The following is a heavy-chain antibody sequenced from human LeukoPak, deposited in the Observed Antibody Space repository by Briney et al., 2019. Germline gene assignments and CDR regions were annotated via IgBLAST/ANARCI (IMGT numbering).Heavy chain of an antibody. V-gene: IGHV1-46*01. D-gene: IGHD6-13*01. CDR2: INPSGGST. Sequence: ASVKVSCKASGYTFTSYYMHWVRQAPGQGLEWMGIINPSGGSTSYAQKFQGRVTMTRDTSTSTVYMELSSLRSEDTAVYYCARLCGSWSIAPYAFDIWGQGTMVTVSS. J-gene: IGHJ3*02. CDR1: GYTFTSYY. CDR3: ARLCGSWSIAPYAFDI.